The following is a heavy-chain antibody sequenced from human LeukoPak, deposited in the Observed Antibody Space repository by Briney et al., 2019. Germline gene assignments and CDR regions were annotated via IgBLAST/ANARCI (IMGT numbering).Heavy chain of an antibody. V-gene: IGHV3-23*01. J-gene: IGHJ4*02. CDR2: ISGSGGST. D-gene: IGHD3-22*01. CDR3: AKNPIGYDSSGYSTY. Sequence: PGGSLRLSCAASGFTFSSYSMNWVRQAPGKGLEWVSAISGSGGSTYYADSVKGRFTISRDNSKNTLYLQMNSLRAEDTAVYYCAKNPIGYDSSGYSTYWGQGTLVTVSS. CDR1: GFTFSSYS.